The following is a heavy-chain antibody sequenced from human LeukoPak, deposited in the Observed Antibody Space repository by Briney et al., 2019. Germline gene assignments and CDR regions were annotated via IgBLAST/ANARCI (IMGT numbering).Heavy chain of an antibody. J-gene: IGHJ4*02. D-gene: IGHD3-22*01. CDR1: GGSISSSNYY. V-gene: IGHV4-39*01. Sequence: SETLSLTCTVSGGSISSSNYYWGWIRQPPGQGLEWIVSIYYSGTTYYNPSLKSRVTISVDTSKNQFSLNLSSVTAADTAVYYCARQKYYDTSGYAIDYWGQGILVTVSS. CDR3: ARQKYYDTSGYAIDY. CDR2: IYYSGTT.